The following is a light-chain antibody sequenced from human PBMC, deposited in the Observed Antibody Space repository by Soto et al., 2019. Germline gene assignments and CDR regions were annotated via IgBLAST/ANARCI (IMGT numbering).Light chain of an antibody. Sequence: SLSASVEDRFPITCRVSQGVRDDVGWYQQKPGKAPKLLIYSASTLHSGVPSRFSGSGSGTDFTLTISGLQPEDFAHYYCLQGRNYPPTSGGRTKVAIK. CDR2: SAS. J-gene: IGKJ4*01. CDR3: LQGRNYPPT. CDR1: QGVRDD. V-gene: IGKV1-6*01.